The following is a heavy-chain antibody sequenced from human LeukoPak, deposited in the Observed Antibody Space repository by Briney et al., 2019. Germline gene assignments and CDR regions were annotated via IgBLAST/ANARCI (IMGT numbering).Heavy chain of an antibody. D-gene: IGHD3-3*01. Sequence: SETLSLTCTVSGGSISSGSYFWGWIRQPPGKGLEWIGTIYYTGSTYYNPSLKSRVTIFVVTSKNQFSLTLSSVTAADTAVYYCARHPDFWSGYYFDYWGQGILVTVSS. CDR1: GGSISSGSYF. V-gene: IGHV4-39*01. CDR2: IYYTGST. CDR3: ARHPDFWSGYYFDY. J-gene: IGHJ4*02.